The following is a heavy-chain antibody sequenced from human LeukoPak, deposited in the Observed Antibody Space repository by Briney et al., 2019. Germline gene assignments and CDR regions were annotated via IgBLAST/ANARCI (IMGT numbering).Heavy chain of an antibody. CDR3: ARSTQTYYDILTGYSLDY. CDR1: AYSISSGYY. CDR2: IYHSGRT. V-gene: IGHV4-38-2*02. J-gene: IGHJ4*02. D-gene: IGHD3-9*01. Sequence: SETLSLTCTVSAYSISSGYYWGWIRQPPGKGLEWIGSIYHSGRTYYNPSLKSRVTISVDTSKNQFSLKLRSVTAADTALYYCARSTQTYYDILTGYSLDYWGQGTLVTVSS.